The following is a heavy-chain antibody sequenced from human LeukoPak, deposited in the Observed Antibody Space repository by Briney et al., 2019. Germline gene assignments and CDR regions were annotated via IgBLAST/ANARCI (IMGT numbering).Heavy chain of an antibody. CDR1: GYSFTDYI. CDR3: ARDYQIGIAVDYNWFDP. Sequence: GASVKVSCKASGYSFTDYILNWVRQAPGQGLEWMGWINTNTGNPTYAQGLIRRFAFPLDTSVSTAYLQISDLKTEDTAVYYCARDYQIGIAVDYNWFDPWGQGTLVTVSS. V-gene: IGHV7-4-1*02. J-gene: IGHJ5*02. D-gene: IGHD6-19*01. CDR2: INTNTGNP.